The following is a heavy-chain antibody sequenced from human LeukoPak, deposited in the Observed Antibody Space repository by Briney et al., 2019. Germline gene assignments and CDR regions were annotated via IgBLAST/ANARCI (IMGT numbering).Heavy chain of an antibody. Sequence: GGSLRLSCAASGFTFSSYAMSWVRQAPGKGLEWVSAISGSGGSTYYADSVKGRFTISRDNSKHTLYLQMNSLRAEDTAVYYCAKMGAGTTSRWFDPWGQGTLVTVSS. J-gene: IGHJ5*02. D-gene: IGHD1-7*01. CDR1: GFTFSSYA. CDR2: ISGSGGST. CDR3: AKMGAGTTSRWFDP. V-gene: IGHV3-23*01.